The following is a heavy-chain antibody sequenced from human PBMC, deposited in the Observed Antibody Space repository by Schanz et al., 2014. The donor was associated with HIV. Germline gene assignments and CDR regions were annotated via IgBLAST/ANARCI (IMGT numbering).Heavy chain of an antibody. D-gene: IGHD2-21*02. J-gene: IGHJ4*02. CDR1: GGTFSSSA. CDR2: IIPIFDTT. CDR3: ARTYTGDWSTGAD. Sequence: QVQLVQSGAEVKKPGSSVKVSCKASGGTFSSSAISWVRQAPGQGLEWMGGIIPIFDTTNYAQKFLGRVTITADKSTSTVYMDLSSLRSEDTAVYYCARTYTGDWSTGADWGQGTLVTVSS. V-gene: IGHV1-69*06.